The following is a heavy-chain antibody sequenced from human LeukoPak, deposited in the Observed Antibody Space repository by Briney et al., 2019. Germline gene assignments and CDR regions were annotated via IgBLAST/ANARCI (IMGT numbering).Heavy chain of an antibody. CDR3: ARAPRGIRVGISWFDP. CDR2: INHSGST. J-gene: IGHJ5*02. CDR1: GGSFSGYY. Sequence: PSETLSLTCAVYGGSFSGYYWSWIRQPPGKGLEWIGEINHSGSTNYNPSLKSRVTISVDTSKNQFSLKLSSVTAADTAVYYCARAPRGIRVGISWFDPWGQGTLVTVSS. V-gene: IGHV4-34*01. D-gene: IGHD1-14*01.